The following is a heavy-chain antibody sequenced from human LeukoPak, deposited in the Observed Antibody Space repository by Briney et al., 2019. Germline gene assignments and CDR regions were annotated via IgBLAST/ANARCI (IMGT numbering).Heavy chain of an antibody. CDR3: AARDSYGSGSYPIDY. CDR2: ISTRSSYI. V-gene: IGHV3-21*06. CDR1: GFTFSSYS. Sequence: GGSLRLSCAASGFTFSSYSMNWVRQAPGKGLEWVSSISTRSSYIYYADSVKGRFTISRDNARNSLYLQMNSLRADDTAVYYCAARDSYGSGSYPIDYWGQGTLVTVSS. D-gene: IGHD3-10*01. J-gene: IGHJ4*02.